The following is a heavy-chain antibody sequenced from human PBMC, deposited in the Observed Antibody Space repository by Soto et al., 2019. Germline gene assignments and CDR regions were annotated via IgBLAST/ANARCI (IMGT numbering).Heavy chain of an antibody. CDR3: ARDRVGYYDGSGGPHWFAP. V-gene: IGHV3-74*01. CDR1: GFTFSNYW. D-gene: IGHD3-10*01. Sequence: EVQLVESGGGLVQPGGSLRLSCAASGFTFSNYWMHWVRQAPGKGLVWVSRINGDGSSTNYADSVKGRFTISRDNAKNTLYLQMNSLRAEDTAVYYCARDRVGYYDGSGGPHWFAPGGQGTLVIVSS. CDR2: INGDGSST. J-gene: IGHJ5*02.